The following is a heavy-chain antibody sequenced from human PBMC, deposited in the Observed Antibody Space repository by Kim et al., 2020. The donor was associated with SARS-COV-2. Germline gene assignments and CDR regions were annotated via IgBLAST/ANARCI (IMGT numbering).Heavy chain of an antibody. J-gene: IGHJ6*03. Sequence: ASVKVSCKASGYTFTSYDINWVRQATGQGLEWMGWMNPNSGNTGYAQKFQGRVTMTRNISISTAYMELSSLRSEDTAVYYCARAVRRERIVVIIPYYYYYMDVWGKGTTVTVSS. V-gene: IGHV1-8*01. CDR1: GYTFTSYD. CDR3: ARAVRRERIVVIIPYYYYYMDV. D-gene: IGHD3-22*01. CDR2: MNPNSGNT.